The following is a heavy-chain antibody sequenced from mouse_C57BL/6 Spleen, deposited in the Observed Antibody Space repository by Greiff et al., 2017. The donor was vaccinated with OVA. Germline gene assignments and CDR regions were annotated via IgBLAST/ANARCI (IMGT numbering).Heavy chain of an antibody. CDR3: ARSYYGSSYPYYAMDY. CDR1: GYTFTSYW. Sequence: QVQLQQPGAELVRPGSSVKLSCKASGYTFTSYWMDWVKQRPGQGLEWIGNIYPSDSETHYTQKFKDKATLTVDKSTSTAYMQLSSLTSEDSAVYDCARSYYGSSYPYYAMDYWGQGTSVTVSS. CDR2: IYPSDSET. J-gene: IGHJ4*01. D-gene: IGHD1-1*01. V-gene: IGHV1-61*01.